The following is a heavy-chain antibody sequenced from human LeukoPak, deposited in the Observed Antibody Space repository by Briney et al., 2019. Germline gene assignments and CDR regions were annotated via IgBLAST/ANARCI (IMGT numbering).Heavy chain of an antibody. CDR3: ARLVGAATDPFDY. V-gene: IGHV4-39*01. D-gene: IGHD1-26*01. CDR1: GGSISSRTYY. Sequence: PSETLSLTCTVSGGSISSRTYYWGWLRQPPGQGLEWIACIYYSGSTYYNPSLKSRVTISIDKSKNPLSLKLSSVTAADTAVYYCARLVGAATDPFDYWGQGTLVTVSS. J-gene: IGHJ4*02. CDR2: IYYSGST.